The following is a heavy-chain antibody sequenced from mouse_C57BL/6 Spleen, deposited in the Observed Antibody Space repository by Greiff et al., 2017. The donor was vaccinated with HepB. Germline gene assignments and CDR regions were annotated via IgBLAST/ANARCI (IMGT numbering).Heavy chain of an antibody. J-gene: IGHJ3*01. CDR1: GFTFSSYA. D-gene: IGHD2-2*01. CDR2: ISDGGSYT. Sequence: EVMLVESGGGLVKPGGSLKLSCAASGFTFSSYAMSWVRQTPEKRLEWVATISDGGSYTYYPDNVKGRFTISRDNAKNNLYLQMSHLKSEDTAMYYCARDGYDFSWFAYWGQGTLVTVSA. CDR3: ARDGYDFSWFAY. V-gene: IGHV5-4*01.